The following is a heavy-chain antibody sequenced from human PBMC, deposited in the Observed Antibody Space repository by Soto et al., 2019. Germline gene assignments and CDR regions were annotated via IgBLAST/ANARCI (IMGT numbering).Heavy chain of an antibody. CDR1: GFTFSSYG. Sequence: GALRLSCAASGFTFSSYGMHWVRQAPGKGLEWVAVIWYDGSNKYYADSVKGRFTISRDNSKNTLYLQMNSLRAEDTAVYYCARDRYYDSSGLNFDYWGQGTLVTVSS. CDR2: IWYDGSNK. J-gene: IGHJ4*02. V-gene: IGHV3-33*01. D-gene: IGHD3-22*01. CDR3: ARDRYYDSSGLNFDY.